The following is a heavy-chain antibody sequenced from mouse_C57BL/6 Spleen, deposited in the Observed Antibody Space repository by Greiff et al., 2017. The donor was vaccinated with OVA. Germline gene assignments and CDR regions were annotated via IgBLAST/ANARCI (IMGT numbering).Heavy chain of an antibody. J-gene: IGHJ4*01. CDR2: ISSGSSTI. D-gene: IGHD3-3*01. CDR3: ARIRGYYYAMDY. V-gene: IGHV5-17*01. CDR1: GFTFSDYG. Sequence: EVQLMESGGGLVKPGGSLKLSCAASGFTFSDYGMHWVRQAPEKGLEWVAYISSGSSTIYYADTVKGRFTISRDNAKNTLFLQMTSLRSEDTAMYYCARIRGYYYAMDYWGQGTSVTVSS.